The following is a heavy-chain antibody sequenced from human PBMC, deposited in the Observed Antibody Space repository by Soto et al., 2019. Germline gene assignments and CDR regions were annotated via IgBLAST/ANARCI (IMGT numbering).Heavy chain of an antibody. V-gene: IGHV5-51*01. J-gene: IGHJ4*02. CDR1: GYSFTSYW. CDR2: IYPGDSDT. Sequence: EVQLVQSGAEVKKPGESLKISCKGSGYSFTSYWIGWVRQMPGKGLEWMGIIYPGDSDTRYSPSFQGQVTISADKSISTAYLQWSSLKASDTAMYYCARYQHKERWLQSNTQTFDYWGQGTLVTVSS. CDR3: ARYQHKERWLQSNTQTFDY. D-gene: IGHD5-12*01.